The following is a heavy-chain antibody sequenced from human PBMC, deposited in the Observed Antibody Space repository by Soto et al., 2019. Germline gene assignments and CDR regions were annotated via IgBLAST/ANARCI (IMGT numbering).Heavy chain of an antibody. CDR3: ARVGVAGTSYFDY. Sequence: GGSLRLSCAASGLTFNRYWMHWVRHAPGKGLVWVSHINTDGSNTNYADSVKGRFTISRDNSKNTLYLQMNSLRAEDTAVYYCARVGVAGTSYFDYWGQGTLVTVSS. J-gene: IGHJ4*02. CDR1: GLTFNRYW. CDR2: INTDGSNT. D-gene: IGHD6-19*01. V-gene: IGHV3-74*01.